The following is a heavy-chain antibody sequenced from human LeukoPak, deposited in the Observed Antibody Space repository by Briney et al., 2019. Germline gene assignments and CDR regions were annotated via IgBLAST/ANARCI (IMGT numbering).Heavy chain of an antibody. J-gene: IGHJ5*02. Sequence: ASVKVSCKASGYTFTGYYMHWVRQAPGQGLEWMGWINPNSGGTNYAQKFQGRVTMTRDTSITTAYMELSRLRSDDTAVYYCAREGGIVVVSATNRFDPWGQGTLVTVSS. CDR3: AREGGIVVVSATNRFDP. CDR2: INPNSGGT. CDR1: GYTFTGYY. V-gene: IGHV1-2*02. D-gene: IGHD2-2*01.